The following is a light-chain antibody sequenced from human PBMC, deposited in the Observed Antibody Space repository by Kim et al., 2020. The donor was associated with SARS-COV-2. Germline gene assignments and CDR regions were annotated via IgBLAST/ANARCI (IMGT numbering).Light chain of an antibody. CDR3: NSRDTSGNHLVV. CDR2: GKN. CDR1: SLKIYY. V-gene: IGLV3-19*01. Sequence: SSELTQDPAVFVALGQTVSITCRGDSLKIYYATWYQQKPGQAPVLVIYGKNNRPSGIPDRFSGSSSVNTASLTITGAQAEDEADYYCNSRDTSGNHLVVF. J-gene: IGLJ1*01.